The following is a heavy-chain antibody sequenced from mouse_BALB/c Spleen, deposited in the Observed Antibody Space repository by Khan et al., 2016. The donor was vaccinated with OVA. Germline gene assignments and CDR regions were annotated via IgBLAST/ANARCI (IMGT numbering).Heavy chain of an antibody. CDR1: GFNIKDTH. D-gene: IGHD4-1*01. Sequence: VQLKQSGAELVKPGASVKLSCTAFGFNIKDTHMHWVKQRPEQGLEWIGRIDHANDNSKYDPRFQGKATITADTSSNTAYLHLSSRTSEDTAVYYCAPAGTGDYFDYWGQGTTLTVSS. V-gene: IGHV14-3*02. J-gene: IGHJ2*01. CDR2: IDHANDNS. CDR3: APAGTGDYFDY.